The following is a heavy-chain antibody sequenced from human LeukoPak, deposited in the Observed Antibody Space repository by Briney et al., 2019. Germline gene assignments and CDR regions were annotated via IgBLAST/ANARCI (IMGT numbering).Heavy chain of an antibody. J-gene: IGHJ6*02. D-gene: IGHD5-24*01. CDR3: ARDGVVEVGTVTFYYYDLDV. CDR2: ISVSGGPI. Sequence: GGSLSLSCAASGFTFSIYEMKWGRHAPGEGLEWVSYISVSGGPIYYAHSVKGRSPMSRDTTTHTTYLQMNSLRAEDTAVYYCARDGVVEVGTVTFYYYDLDVWGQGTTVTVSS. V-gene: IGHV3-48*03. CDR1: GFTFSIYE.